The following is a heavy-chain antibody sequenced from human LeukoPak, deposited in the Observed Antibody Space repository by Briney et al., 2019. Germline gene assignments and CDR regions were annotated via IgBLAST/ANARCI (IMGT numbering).Heavy chain of an antibody. CDR2: IIPIFGTA. CDR3: ARASDYDFWSGYFDY. Sequence: ASVKVSCKASGGTFSSYAISWVRQAPGQGLEWMVGIIPIFGTANYAQKFQGRVTITADESTSTAYMELSSLRSEDTAVYYCARASDYDFWSGYFDYWGQGTLVTVSS. V-gene: IGHV1-69*13. CDR1: GGTFSSYA. J-gene: IGHJ4*02. D-gene: IGHD3-3*01.